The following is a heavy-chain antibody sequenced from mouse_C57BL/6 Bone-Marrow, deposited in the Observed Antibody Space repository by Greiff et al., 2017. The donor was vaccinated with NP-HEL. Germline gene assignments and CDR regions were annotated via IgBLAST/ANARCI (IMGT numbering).Heavy chain of an antibody. J-gene: IGHJ2*01. CDR2: INPYNGGT. D-gene: IGHD1-1*01. CDR3: ARGYGSSWDY. Sequence: VQLQQSGPVLVKPGASVKMSCKASGYTFTDYYMNWVKQSHGKSLEWIGVINPYNGGTSYNQKFKGKATLTVDKSSSTAYMELNSLTSEDSAVYYCARGYGSSWDYWGQGTTLTVSS. CDR1: GYTFTDYY. V-gene: IGHV1-19*01.